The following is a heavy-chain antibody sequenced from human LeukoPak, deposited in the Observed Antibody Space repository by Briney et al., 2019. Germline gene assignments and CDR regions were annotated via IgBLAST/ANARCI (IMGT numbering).Heavy chain of an antibody. CDR3: ARDNNFYFDY. D-gene: IGHD1-20*01. CDR1: GFTISTNY. J-gene: IGHJ4*02. V-gene: IGHV3-53*01. Sequence: PGGSLRLSCAASGFTISTNYMSWVRQAPGKGLEWVSVMYTGGSTYYADSVKGRFTISRDNSKNTLYLQMNSLRAEDTALYYCARDNNFYFDYWGQGTLVTVSS. CDR2: MYTGGST.